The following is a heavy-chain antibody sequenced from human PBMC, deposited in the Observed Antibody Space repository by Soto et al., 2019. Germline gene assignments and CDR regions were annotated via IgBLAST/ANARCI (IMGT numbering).Heavy chain of an antibody. CDR3: ARNPRLRFLEGWFDT. CDR2: IYPGDSDT. Sequence: GESLKISCKGSGYSFTSYWIGWVRQMPGKGLEWMGIIYPGDSDTRYSPSFQGQVTISADKSISTAYLQWSSLKASDTAMYYCARNPRLRFLEGWFDTWGQGTLVTVSS. V-gene: IGHV5-51*01. CDR1: GYSFTSYW. J-gene: IGHJ5*02. D-gene: IGHD3-3*01.